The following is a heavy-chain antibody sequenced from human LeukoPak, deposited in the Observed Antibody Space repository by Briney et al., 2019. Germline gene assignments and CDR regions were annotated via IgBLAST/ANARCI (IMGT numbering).Heavy chain of an antibody. Sequence: GGSLRLSCAPSGFIVSANYMSWVRHAPGKGLEWVSLIYRSGSTDYADSVKGRFTISRDNSKNTLYLQMNSLRAEDTAVYYCAKVSLISWGQGTLVTVSS. J-gene: IGHJ4*02. CDR3: AKVSLIS. V-gene: IGHV3-53*01. D-gene: IGHD3-10*01. CDR1: GFIVSANY. CDR2: IYRSGST.